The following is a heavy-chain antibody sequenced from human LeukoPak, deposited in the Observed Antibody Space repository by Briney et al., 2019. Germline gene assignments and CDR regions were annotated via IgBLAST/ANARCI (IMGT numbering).Heavy chain of an antibody. Sequence: GESLKISCKGSGYSFTSYWIGWVRQMPGKGLEWMGIIYPGDPDTRYSPSFQGQVTISADKSISTAYLQWSSLKASDTAMYYCARLSGYCSGGSCPLFHYWGQGTLVTVSS. CDR1: GYSFTSYW. V-gene: IGHV5-51*01. CDR3: ARLSGYCSGGSCPLFHY. D-gene: IGHD2-15*01. J-gene: IGHJ4*02. CDR2: IYPGDPDT.